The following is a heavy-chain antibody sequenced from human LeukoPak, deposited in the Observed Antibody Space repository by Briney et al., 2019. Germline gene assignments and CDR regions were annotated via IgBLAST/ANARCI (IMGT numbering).Heavy chain of an antibody. D-gene: IGHD7-27*01. CDR2: IYPDDSDT. CDR3: TRRPAGLAGWYFDV. V-gene: IGHV5-51*01. CDR1: GYSFTGYW. J-gene: IGHJ2*01. Sequence: KPGESLKISCKGSGYSFTGYWIGWVRQMPGKGLEWMGIIYPDDSDTRYSPSFRGQVTISADKSISTAYLQWSSLKASGTTMYYCTRRPAGLAGWYFDVWGRGTLVTVSS.